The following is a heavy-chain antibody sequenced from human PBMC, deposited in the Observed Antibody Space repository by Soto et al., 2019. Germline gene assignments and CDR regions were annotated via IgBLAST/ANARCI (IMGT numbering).Heavy chain of an antibody. CDR3: SKGRSTIGYCISTSCPSDY. V-gene: IGHV3-30*18. CDR2: ISYDGSNK. Sequence: SLRLSCAASGFTFSSYGMHWVRQAPGKGLEWVAVISYDGSNKYYADSVKGRFTISRDNSKNTLYLQMNSLRAEDTAVYYCSKGRSTIGYCISTSCPSDYWGQGTLVTVSS. D-gene: IGHD2-2*01. J-gene: IGHJ4*02. CDR1: GFTFSSYG.